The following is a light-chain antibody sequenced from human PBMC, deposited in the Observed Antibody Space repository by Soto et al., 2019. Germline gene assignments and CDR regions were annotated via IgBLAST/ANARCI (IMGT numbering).Light chain of an antibody. Sequence: DIQMTQSPSTLSASVGDRVTITCRASQSISSWLAWYQQKPGKAPKLLIYDASSLESGVPSRFRGSGSGTEFTLTISRLQPDAFATYYCKQYNSYSRLTFGGGTKVESK. CDR3: KQYNSYSRLT. CDR2: DAS. CDR1: QSISSW. V-gene: IGKV1-5*01. J-gene: IGKJ4*01.